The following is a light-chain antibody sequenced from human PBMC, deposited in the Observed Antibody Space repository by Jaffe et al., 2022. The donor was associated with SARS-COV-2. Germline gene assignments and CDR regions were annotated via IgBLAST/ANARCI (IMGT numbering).Light chain of an antibody. J-gene: IGKJ4*01. CDR1: QGISSR. V-gene: IGKV1-12*01. CDR3: QQANSFPPRLT. Sequence: DIQMTQTQSPSSVSASVGDRATITCRASQGISSRLAWYQQKPGKAPKVLIYAASSLQSGVPSRFSGSGSGTDSILTISSLQPEDFTTYYCQQANSFPPRLTFGGGTKVEIK. CDR2: AAS.